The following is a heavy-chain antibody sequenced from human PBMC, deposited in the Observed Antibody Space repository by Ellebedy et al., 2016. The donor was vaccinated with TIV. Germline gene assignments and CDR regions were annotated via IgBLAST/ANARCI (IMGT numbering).Heavy chain of an antibody. V-gene: IGHV3-7*04. D-gene: IGHD5-24*01. CDR3: ARGEGWIDN. CDR2: IKEDGSEK. Sequence: GGSLRLXCAASGFNFSGNWMTWVRQAPGKGLEWVANIKEDGSEKYYVDSVKGRFTISRDNAKNSLYLQMNSLRAEDTAVYFCARGEGWIDNWGQGTLVTVSS. CDR1: GFNFSGNW. J-gene: IGHJ4*02.